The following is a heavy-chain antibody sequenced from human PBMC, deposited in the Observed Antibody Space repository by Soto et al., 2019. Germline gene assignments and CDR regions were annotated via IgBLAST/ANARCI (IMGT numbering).Heavy chain of an antibody. CDR1: GYTFTSYG. CDR2: ISAYNGNT. D-gene: IGHD3-3*01. V-gene: IGHV1-18*01. Sequence: ASVKVSCKASGYTFTSYGISWVRQAPGQGPEWMGWISAYNGNTNYAQKLQGRVTMTTDTSTSTAYMELRSLRSDDTAVYYRARELWGVRFLEWYAYRYYYDGMAVWGRVTTVPVSS. J-gene: IGHJ6*02. CDR3: ARELWGVRFLEWYAYRYYYDGMAV.